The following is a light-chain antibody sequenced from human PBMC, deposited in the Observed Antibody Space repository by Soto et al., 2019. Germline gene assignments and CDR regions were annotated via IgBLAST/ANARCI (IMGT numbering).Light chain of an antibody. CDR3: QLYGSSRA. V-gene: IGKV3-20*01. J-gene: IGKJ1*01. CDR2: DAS. CDR1: QSFSSSY. Sequence: ENVLTQSPGTLSLSPGERATLSCRASQSFSSSYLAWYQQRPGQAPRVLIYDASSRATGIPDRFSGSGSGTDFTLTISRLEPEDFPVYYCQLYGSSRAFGQGTKVEIK.